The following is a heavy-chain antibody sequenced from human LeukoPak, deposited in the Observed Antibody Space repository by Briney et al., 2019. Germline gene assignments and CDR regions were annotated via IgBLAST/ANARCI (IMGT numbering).Heavy chain of an antibody. V-gene: IGHV4-59*11. D-gene: IGHD2-15*01. CDR2: IYYRGST. J-gene: IGHJ5*02. CDR3: ARRAAEFDP. Sequence: SETLSLTCTVAGGSITSHYWSWIRQPPGKGLEWIGYIYYRGSTNYNPSLKSRVTTSIDTSKNQFSLKLSSETAADTAVYYCARRAAEFDPWGQGTLVTVSS. CDR1: GGSITSHY.